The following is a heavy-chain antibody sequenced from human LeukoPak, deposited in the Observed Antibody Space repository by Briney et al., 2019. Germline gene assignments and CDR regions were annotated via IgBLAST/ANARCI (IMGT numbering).Heavy chain of an antibody. CDR1: GYSFTSFW. D-gene: IGHD1-1*01. J-gene: IGHJ4*02. CDR2: IYPPDSDT. Sequence: GESLKISCKGSGYSFTSFWIGWVRQMPGKGLEWMGIIYPPDSDTRYSPSFQGQVTISADKSITTAYLQWSSLKASDTAIYYCARLASEGTFDYWGQGTLVTVSS. CDR3: ARLASEGTFDY. V-gene: IGHV5-51*01.